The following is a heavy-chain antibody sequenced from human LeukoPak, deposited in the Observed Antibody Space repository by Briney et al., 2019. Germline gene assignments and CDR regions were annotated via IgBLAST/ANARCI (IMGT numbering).Heavy chain of an antibody. J-gene: IGHJ5*02. CDR3: ARRLTQYDCFDP. CDR2: TYYRSTWYN. V-gene: IGHV6-1*01. CDR1: GDSVSSKSVT. Sequence: SQTLSLTCAISGDSVSSKSVTWNWIRRSPSRGLEWLGRTYYRSTWYNDDAVSVRGRITVNPDTSKNPFSLHLNSVTPEDTAVYYCARRLTQYDCFDPWGQRILVIVSS. D-gene: IGHD2-2*01.